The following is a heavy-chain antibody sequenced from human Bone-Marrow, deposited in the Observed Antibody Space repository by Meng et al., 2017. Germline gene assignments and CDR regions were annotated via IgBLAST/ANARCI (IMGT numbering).Heavy chain of an antibody. V-gene: IGHV4-4*02. CDR1: SVSISSTNW. D-gene: IGHD6-13*01. Sequence: QVQLQESGPGRVKPSGTLSLTCVVASVSISSTNWWGWVRKPPGKGLEWIGEIHQDGYTNYSPSLKSRVTISVDKSRNQFSLKLNSVTAANTAVYYCARLGPPIAAGDPFDYWGQGTLVTVSS. CDR2: IHQDGYT. CDR3: ARLGPPIAAGDPFDY. J-gene: IGHJ4*02.